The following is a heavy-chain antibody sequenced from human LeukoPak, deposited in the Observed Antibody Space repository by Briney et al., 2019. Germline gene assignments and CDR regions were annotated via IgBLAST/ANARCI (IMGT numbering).Heavy chain of an antibody. CDR2: INPNDGDT. Sequence: ASVKVSCKASGYTFTDYYMHWARQAPGQGFEWMGWINPNDGDTNYAQKFQGRVTTTRDTSISTAHMEVSRLRSDDTAVYYCARANFLYCSSTTCLFDYWGQGTLVTASS. CDR3: ARANFLYCSSTTCLFDY. D-gene: IGHD2-2*01. J-gene: IGHJ4*02. CDR1: GYTFTDYY. V-gene: IGHV1-2*02.